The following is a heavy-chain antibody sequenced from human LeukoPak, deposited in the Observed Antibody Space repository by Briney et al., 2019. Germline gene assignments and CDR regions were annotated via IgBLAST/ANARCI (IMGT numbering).Heavy chain of an antibody. J-gene: IGHJ4*02. V-gene: IGHV4-59*12. CDR1: GGSISSYY. CDR3: ARDVRGYSYGGSYDY. Sequence: SETLSLTCTVSGGSISSYYWSWIRQPPGKGLEWIGYIYYSGSTNYNPSLKSRVTISVDTSKNQFSLKLSSVTAADTAVYYCARDVRGYSYGGSYDYWGQGTLVTVSS. D-gene: IGHD5-18*01. CDR2: IYYSGST.